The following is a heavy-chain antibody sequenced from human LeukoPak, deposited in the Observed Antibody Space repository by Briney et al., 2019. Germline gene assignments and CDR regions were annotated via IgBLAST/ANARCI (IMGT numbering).Heavy chain of an antibody. CDR2: IYSGST. V-gene: IGHV4-61*02. Sequence: SETLSLTCTVSGASISSDSDYWSWIPQPAGKGLEWIGRIYSGSTDYNPSLRSRLTISVDTSKNQFSLKLSSVTAADTAVYYCARGRVSGTTLYFDYWGQGTLFTVSS. D-gene: IGHD1-1*01. CDR3: ARGRVSGTTLYFDY. J-gene: IGHJ4*02. CDR1: GASISSDSDY.